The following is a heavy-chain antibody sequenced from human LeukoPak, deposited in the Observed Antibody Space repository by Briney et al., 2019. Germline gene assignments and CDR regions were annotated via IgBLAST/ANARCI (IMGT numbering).Heavy chain of an antibody. Sequence: PSETLSLTCTVSGGSISSYYWSWIRQPPGKGLEWIGYIYYSGSTNYNASLTNRVTISVDASKNQFSLKLSSVTAADTAVYYCAREVGYCSGGSCYSYFDYWGQGTLVTVSS. J-gene: IGHJ4*02. V-gene: IGHV4-59*01. CDR3: AREVGYCSGGSCYSYFDY. D-gene: IGHD2-15*01. CDR1: GGSISSYY. CDR2: IYYSGST.